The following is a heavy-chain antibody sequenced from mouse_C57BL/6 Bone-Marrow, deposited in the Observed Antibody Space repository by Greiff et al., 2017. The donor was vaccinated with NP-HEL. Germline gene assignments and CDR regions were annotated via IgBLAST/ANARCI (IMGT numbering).Heavy chain of an antibody. D-gene: IGHD2-2*01. CDR3: ARSWLPWVDY. Sequence: EVHLVESGPELVKPGASVKISCKASGYSFTGYYMNWVKQSPEKSLEWIGEINPSTGGTTYNQKFKAKATLTVDKSSSTAYMQLKSLTSEDSAVYYCARSWLPWVDYWGQGTSVTVSS. J-gene: IGHJ4*01. CDR1: GYSFTGYY. CDR2: INPSTGGT. V-gene: IGHV1-42*01.